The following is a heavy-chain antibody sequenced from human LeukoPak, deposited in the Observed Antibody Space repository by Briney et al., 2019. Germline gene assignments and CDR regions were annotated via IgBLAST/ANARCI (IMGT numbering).Heavy chain of an antibody. CDR1: GFTFSSYE. Sequence: GGSLRLSCAASGFTFSSYEMNWVRQALGKGLEWVSYISSSGSTIYYADSVKGRFTISRDNAKNSLYLQMNSLRAEDTAVYYCARVAPATYYYDSSGYYPPPYYFDYWGQGTLVTVSS. CDR2: ISSSGSTI. D-gene: IGHD3-22*01. J-gene: IGHJ4*02. V-gene: IGHV3-48*03. CDR3: ARVAPATYYYDSSGYYPPPYYFDY.